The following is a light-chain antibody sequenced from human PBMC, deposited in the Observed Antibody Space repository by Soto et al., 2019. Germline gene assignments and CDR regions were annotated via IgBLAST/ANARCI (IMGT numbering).Light chain of an antibody. CDR2: GAS. CDR3: KKYDSPPRT. CDR1: QGISNF. J-gene: IGKJ1*01. Sequence: DIQIAQSPSSLSSSVVQKVTITSRASQGISNFLAWYQQKPGKAPRLLIYGASTLQSGVPSRFSGSGSGTDFTLTISGLQPEDIATYYCKKYDSPPRTFGKGTKVDIK. V-gene: IGKV1-27*01.